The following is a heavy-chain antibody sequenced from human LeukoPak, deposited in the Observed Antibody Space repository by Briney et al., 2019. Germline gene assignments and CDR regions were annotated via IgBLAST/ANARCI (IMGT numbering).Heavy chain of an antibody. Sequence: PETLSLTCTVSGGSISSYYWSWIRQPPGKGLEWIGYIYYSGSTNYNPSLKSRVTISVDTSKNQFSLKLSSVTAADTAVYYCARDVCSGGSCYFDYWGQGTLVTVSS. CDR1: GGSISSYY. CDR3: ARDVCSGGSCYFDY. V-gene: IGHV4-59*01. CDR2: IYYSGST. J-gene: IGHJ4*02. D-gene: IGHD2-15*01.